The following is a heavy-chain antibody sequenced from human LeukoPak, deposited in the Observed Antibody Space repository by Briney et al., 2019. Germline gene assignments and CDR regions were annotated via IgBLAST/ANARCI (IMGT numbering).Heavy chain of an antibody. D-gene: IGHD3-10*01. CDR1: GFTFSDYW. CDR3: AREGRGGFDS. J-gene: IGHJ4*02. Sequence: PGGSLRLSCVASGFTFSDYWMSWVRQAPGKGLEWVANIKQDGSEKEFVDSVKGRFTISRDNAKNSLYLQMNSLRADDTAVYYCAREGRGGFDSWGQGTLVTVSS. CDR2: IKQDGSEK. V-gene: IGHV3-7*01.